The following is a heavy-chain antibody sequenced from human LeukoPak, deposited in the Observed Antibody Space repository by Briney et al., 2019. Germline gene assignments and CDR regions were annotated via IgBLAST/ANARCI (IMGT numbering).Heavy chain of an antibody. CDR3: AREFQQWELLLLFDY. D-gene: IGHD1-26*01. CDR1: GFTFSSYA. Sequence: GGSLRLSCAASGFTFSSYAMSWVRQAPGKGLEWVSSISSSSSYIYYADSVKGRFTISRDNAKNSLYLQMNSLRAEDTAVYYCAREFQQWELLLLFDYWGQGTLVTVSS. J-gene: IGHJ4*02. V-gene: IGHV3-21*01. CDR2: ISSSSSYI.